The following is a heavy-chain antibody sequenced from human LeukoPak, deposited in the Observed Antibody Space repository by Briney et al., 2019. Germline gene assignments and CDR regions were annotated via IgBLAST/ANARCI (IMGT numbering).Heavy chain of an antibody. CDR2: ITGSGGST. CDR1: GFTFGSYA. Sequence: SGGSLRLSCAASGFTFGSYAMSWVRQAPGKGLEWVSAITGSGGSTYYADSVKGRFTISRDNSKNTLYLQMNSLRAEDTAVYYCAKDTASSWWYFDLWGRGTLVTVSS. J-gene: IGHJ2*01. D-gene: IGHD5-18*01. V-gene: IGHV3-23*01. CDR3: AKDTASSWWYFDL.